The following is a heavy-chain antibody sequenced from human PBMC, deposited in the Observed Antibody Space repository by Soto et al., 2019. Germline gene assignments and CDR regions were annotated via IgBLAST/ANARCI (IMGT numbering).Heavy chain of an antibody. J-gene: IGHJ4*02. V-gene: IGHV3-74*01. CDR1: GFTFSTYC. CDR2: MNGDGSNT. CDR3: ATNEGAAGNCHIDY. Sequence: EVQLLESGGALVQPGGSLRLSCAASGFTFSTYCMHWVRQAPGKGLEWISRMNGDGSNTVYADAVKGRFTISRDKAKNTLYLQMNSLRAEDTAVYYCATNEGAAGNCHIDYWGQGTLVTVSS. D-gene: IGHD1-1*01.